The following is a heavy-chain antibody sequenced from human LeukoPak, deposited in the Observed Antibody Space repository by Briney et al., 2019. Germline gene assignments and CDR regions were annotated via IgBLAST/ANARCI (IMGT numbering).Heavy chain of an antibody. Sequence: TSETLSLTCAVYGGSFSGHYWTWIRQPPGKGLEWIGIIYYSGSTYYNPSLKGRVTISVDTSKNQFSLKLSSVTAADTAVYYCARAFRARYFDLWGRGTLVTVSS. CDR2: IYYSGST. CDR3: ARAFRARYFDL. V-gene: IGHV4-34*01. J-gene: IGHJ2*01. D-gene: IGHD2/OR15-2a*01. CDR1: GGSFSGHY.